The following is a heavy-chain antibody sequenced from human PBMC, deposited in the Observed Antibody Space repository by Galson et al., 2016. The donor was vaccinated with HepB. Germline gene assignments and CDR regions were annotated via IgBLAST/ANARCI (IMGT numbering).Heavy chain of an antibody. J-gene: IGHJ6*02. V-gene: IGHV3-7*03. Sequence: SLRLSCAASGFTFSTYWMSWVRQAPRKGLEWVANIKQDGSEKYYVDSVKGRFTISRDNAKNSLYLQMNSLRAEDTAVYYCARDGWPRNYYYYGMDVWGQGTTVTVSS. CDR3: ARDGWPRNYYYYGMDV. CDR1: GFTFSTYW. CDR2: IKQDGSEK. D-gene: IGHD5-24*01.